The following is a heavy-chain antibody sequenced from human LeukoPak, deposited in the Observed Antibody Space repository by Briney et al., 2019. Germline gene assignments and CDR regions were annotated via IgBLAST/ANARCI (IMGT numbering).Heavy chain of an antibody. CDR1: GFTFSNAW. D-gene: IGHD3-22*01. J-gene: IGHJ6*03. Sequence: GGSLRLSCAASGFTFSNAWMSWVRQAPGKGLEWVGRIKSKTDGGTTDFAAPVKGRFTISRDDSKNTLYLQMNSLKTEDTAVYYCTTAYDSSGYYWGQGYYYYYMDVWGKGTTVTVSS. CDR2: IKSKTDGGTT. CDR3: TTAYDSSGYYWGQGYYYYYMDV. V-gene: IGHV3-15*01.